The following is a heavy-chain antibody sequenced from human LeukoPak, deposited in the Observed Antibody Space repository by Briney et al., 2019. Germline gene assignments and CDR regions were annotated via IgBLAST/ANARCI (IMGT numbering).Heavy chain of an antibody. CDR2: IKQDGSEK. D-gene: IGHD1-14*01. V-gene: IGHV3-7*04. CDR3: ARDRNYFDY. Sequence: GGSLRLSCAASGFXFSSYWISWVRQAPGKGQEWVANIKQDGSEKYYVDSVKGRFTISRDNAKNSLYLQMNSLRAEDTAVYYCARDRNYFDYWGQGTLVTVSS. CDR1: GFXFSSYW. J-gene: IGHJ4*02.